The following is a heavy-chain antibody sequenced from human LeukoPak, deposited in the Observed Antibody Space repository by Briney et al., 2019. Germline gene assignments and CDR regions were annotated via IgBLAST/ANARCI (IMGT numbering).Heavy chain of an antibody. V-gene: IGHV3-23*01. Sequence: GGSLRLSCAASGFTFSSYAMSWVRQAPGKGLEWVSAISGSGGSTHYADSVKGRFTISRDNSKNTLYLQMNSLRAEDTAVYYCASQYCSSTSCYFIWVISYWGQGTLVTVSS. CDR2: ISGSGGST. D-gene: IGHD2-2*01. J-gene: IGHJ4*02. CDR3: ASQYCSSTSCYFIWVISY. CDR1: GFTFSSYA.